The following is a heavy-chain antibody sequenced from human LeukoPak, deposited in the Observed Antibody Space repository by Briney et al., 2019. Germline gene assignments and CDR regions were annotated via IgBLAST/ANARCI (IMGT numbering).Heavy chain of an antibody. CDR3: ARRPMGELSDAFDI. D-gene: IGHD3-16*02. CDR2: IYYSGST. Sequence: KSSETLSLTCTVSGGSISSSSYYWGWIRQPPGKGLEWIGSIYYSGSTYYNPSLKSRVTISVDTSKNQFSLKLSSVTAADTAVYYCARRPMGELSDAFDIWGQGTMVTVSS. V-gene: IGHV4-39*01. CDR1: GGSISSSSYY. J-gene: IGHJ3*02.